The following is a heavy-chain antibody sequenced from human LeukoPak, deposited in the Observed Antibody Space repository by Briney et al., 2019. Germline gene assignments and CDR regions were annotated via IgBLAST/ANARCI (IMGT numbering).Heavy chain of an antibody. Sequence: GGSRRLSCAASGFTSSAYAMHWVRQAHGKGLEYVSAITTNGGSTYYASSVKGRFTISRDNSKNTLFLQMGSLRAEDMAVYYCARDRGSSWSYFFDYWGQGTLVTVSS. CDR1: GFTSSAYA. J-gene: IGHJ4*02. V-gene: IGHV3-64*01. D-gene: IGHD6-13*01. CDR2: ITTNGGST. CDR3: ARDRGSSWSYFFDY.